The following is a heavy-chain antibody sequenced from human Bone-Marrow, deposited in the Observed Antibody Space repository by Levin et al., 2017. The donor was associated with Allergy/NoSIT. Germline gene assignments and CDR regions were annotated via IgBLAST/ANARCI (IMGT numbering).Heavy chain of an antibody. V-gene: IGHV3-74*03. Sequence: PGGSLRLSCAASEFIFSDYWMYWVRQAPGKALVWVSRINYDGSITEYADSVKGRFTISRDNAKNTLFLQMDSLRAEDTAVYYCARAPQYSDGSGFSEAFDIWGQGTMVTVSS. CDR1: EFIFSDYW. CDR3: ARAPQYSDGSGFSEAFDI. CDR2: INYDGSIT. D-gene: IGHD3-22*01. J-gene: IGHJ3*02.